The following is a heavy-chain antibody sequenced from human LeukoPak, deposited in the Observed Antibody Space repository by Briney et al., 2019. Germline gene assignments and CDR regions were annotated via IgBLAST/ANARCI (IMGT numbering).Heavy chain of an antibody. J-gene: IGHJ6*03. CDR3: AKDSASGATFYYYMDV. V-gene: IGHV3-30*02. CDR2: IRYDGSNK. Sequence: GGSLKLSCAASGFTFSNYWMTWVRQAPGKGLEWVAFIRYDGSNKYYADSVKGRFTISRDNSKNTLYLQMNSLRAEDTAVYYCAKDSASGATFYYYMDVWGKGTTVTISS. CDR1: GFTFSNYW. D-gene: IGHD1-26*01.